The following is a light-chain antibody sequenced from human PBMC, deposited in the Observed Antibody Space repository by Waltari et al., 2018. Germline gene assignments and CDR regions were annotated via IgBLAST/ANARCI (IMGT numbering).Light chain of an antibody. CDR3: QQYFSFMS. CDR2: DAS. V-gene: IGKV1-33*01. J-gene: IGKJ3*01. CDR1: EDIEYF. Sequence: DVQLTQSPSSLSALLADRVSIPCQASEDIEYFLNWYQQRPGRAPKLLISDASDLETGVSPRFSGSGSGTQFTLTITGLQPEDVGTYYCQQYFSFMSFGPGT.